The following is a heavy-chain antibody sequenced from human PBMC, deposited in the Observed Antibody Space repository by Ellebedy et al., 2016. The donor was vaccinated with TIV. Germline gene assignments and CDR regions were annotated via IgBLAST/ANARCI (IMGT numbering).Heavy chain of an antibody. Sequence: GESLKISCKGSGYSFTSYWIGWVRQMPGKGLEWMAIIYPADSDTRYSPSFQGQVTISVDKSVDTAFLQWSSLKASDTAIYYCARPRYSSGFLDYWGQGTLVTVSS. CDR1: GYSFTSYW. J-gene: IGHJ4*02. D-gene: IGHD6-19*01. CDR2: IYPADSDT. V-gene: IGHV5-51*01. CDR3: ARPRYSSGFLDY.